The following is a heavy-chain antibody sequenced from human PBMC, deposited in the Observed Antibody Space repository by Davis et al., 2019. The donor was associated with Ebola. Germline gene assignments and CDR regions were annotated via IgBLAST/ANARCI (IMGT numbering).Heavy chain of an antibody. CDR3: ARVGSSSGIDY. Sequence: SETLSLTCTVSGGSVSSGAYYWSWIRQPPGKGLEWIGYIYYSGSTYYNPSLKSRVTISVDTSKNQFSLKLSSVTAAATAVYYCARVGSSSGIDYWGQGTLVTVSS. CDR1: GGSVSSGAYY. V-gene: IGHV4-30-4*01. D-gene: IGHD6-6*01. J-gene: IGHJ4*02. CDR2: IYYSGST.